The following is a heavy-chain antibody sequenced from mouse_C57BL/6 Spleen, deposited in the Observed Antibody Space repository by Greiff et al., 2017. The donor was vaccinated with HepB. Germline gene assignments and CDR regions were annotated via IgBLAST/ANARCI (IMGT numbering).Heavy chain of an antibody. CDR2: IYPGDGDT. J-gene: IGHJ4*01. Sequence: QVQLQQSGPELVKPGASVKISCKASGYAFSSSWMNWVKQRPGKGLEWIGRIYPGDGDTNYNGKFKGKATLTADKSSSTAYMQLSSLTSEDSAVYFCARSADGYPYYAMDYWGQGTSVTVSS. D-gene: IGHD2-3*01. CDR1: GYAFSSSW. CDR3: ARSADGYPYYAMDY. V-gene: IGHV1-82*01.